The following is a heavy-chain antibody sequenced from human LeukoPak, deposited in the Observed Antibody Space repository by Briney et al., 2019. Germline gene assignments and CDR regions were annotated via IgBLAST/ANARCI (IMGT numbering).Heavy chain of an antibody. V-gene: IGHV4-38-2*02. Sequence: SETLSLTCTVSGYSISSGYYWGWIRQPPGKGLEWIGSIYHSGSTYYNPSLKSRATISVDTSKNQFSLKLSSVTAADTAVYYCARAWTLGWFDPWGQGTLVTVSS. CDR2: IYHSGST. CDR1: GYSISSGYY. J-gene: IGHJ5*02. CDR3: ARAWTLGWFDP. D-gene: IGHD3/OR15-3a*01.